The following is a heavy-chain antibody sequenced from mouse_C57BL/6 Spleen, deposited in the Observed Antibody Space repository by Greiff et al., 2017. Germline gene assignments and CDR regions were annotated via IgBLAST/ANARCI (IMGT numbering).Heavy chain of an antibody. CDR2: IDPSDSYT. Sequence: VQLQQPGAELVMPGASVKLSCKASGYTFTSYWMHWVKQRPGQGLEWIGEIDPSDSYTNYNQKFKGKSTLTVDKSSSTAYMQLSSLTSEDSAVYDCAKGDSSWFAYWGQGTLVTVSA. J-gene: IGHJ3*01. V-gene: IGHV1-69*01. CDR3: AKGDSSWFAY. CDR1: GYTFTSYW.